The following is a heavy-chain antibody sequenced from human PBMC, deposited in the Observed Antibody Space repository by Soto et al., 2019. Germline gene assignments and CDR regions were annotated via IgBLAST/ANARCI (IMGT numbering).Heavy chain of an antibody. J-gene: IGHJ6*02. CDR3: ARVDCSSTSCYDYYYYGMDV. CDR1: GGSISSSNW. V-gene: IGHV4-4*02. D-gene: IGHD2-2*01. CDR2: IYHSGST. Sequence: QVQLQESGPGLVKPSGTLSLTCAVSGGSISSSNWWSGVRQPPGKGLEWIGEIYHSGSTNYNPSLKSRVTISVDKSKNQFSLKLSSVTAADTAVYYCARVDCSSTSCYDYYYYGMDVWGQGTTVTVSS.